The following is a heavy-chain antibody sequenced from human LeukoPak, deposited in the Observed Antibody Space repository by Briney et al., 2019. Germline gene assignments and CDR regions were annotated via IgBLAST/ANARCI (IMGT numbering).Heavy chain of an antibody. D-gene: IGHD6-19*01. CDR1: GGSISSYY. J-gene: IGHJ6*02. Sequence: SETLSLTCTVSGGSISSYYWSWIRQPAGKGLEWLGRIYTSGSTNYNPSLKSRVTMSVDTSKNQFSLKLSSVTAADTAVYYCARVIAVAAYYYYYGMDVWGQGTTVTVSS. CDR3: ARVIAVAAYYYYYGMDV. CDR2: IYTSGST. V-gene: IGHV4-4*07.